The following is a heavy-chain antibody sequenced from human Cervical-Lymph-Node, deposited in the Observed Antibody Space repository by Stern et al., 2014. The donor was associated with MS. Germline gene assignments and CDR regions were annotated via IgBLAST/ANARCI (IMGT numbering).Heavy chain of an antibody. CDR1: GYIFTGHY. Sequence: VQLLESGAELKKPGASVRVSCKTSGYIFTGHYMHWVRQAPGQGLEWMGWLNPNSGDTNSAQKFQGRVTMTRDTSINTAYMELSSLRSDDTAVYFCARWVARAAAFDSWGQGTLVTVTS. D-gene: IGHD6-13*01. J-gene: IGHJ4*02. V-gene: IGHV1-2*02. CDR3: ARWVARAAAFDS. CDR2: LNPNSGDT.